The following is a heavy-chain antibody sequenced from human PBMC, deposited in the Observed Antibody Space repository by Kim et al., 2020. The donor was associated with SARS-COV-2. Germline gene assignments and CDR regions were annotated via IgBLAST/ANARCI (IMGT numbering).Heavy chain of an antibody. CDR2: ISAYNGNT. Sequence: ASVKVSCKASGYTFTSYGISWVRQAPGQGLEWMGWISAYNGNTNYAQKLQGRVTMTTDTSTSTAYMELRSLRSDDTAVYYCARENPSYCSSTSCYADSYYYYGMDVWGQGTTVTVSS. CDR1: GYTFTSYG. CDR3: ARENPSYCSSTSCYADSYYYYGMDV. V-gene: IGHV1-18*04. D-gene: IGHD2-2*01. J-gene: IGHJ6*02.